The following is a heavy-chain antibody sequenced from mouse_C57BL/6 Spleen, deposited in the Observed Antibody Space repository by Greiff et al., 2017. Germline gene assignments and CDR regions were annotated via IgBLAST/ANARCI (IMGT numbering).Heavy chain of an antibody. CDR2: IDPSDSYT. J-gene: IGHJ2*01. CDR3: ARERRTTSYFDY. CDR1: GYTFTSYW. D-gene: IGHD1-1*01. V-gene: IGHV1-69*01. Sequence: QVQLQQPGAELVMPGASVKLSCKASGYTFTSYWMHWVKQRPGQGLEWIGEIDPSDSYTNYNQKFKGKSTLTVDKSSSTAYMQLSSLTSEDSAVYYCARERRTTSYFDYWGQGTTLTVSS.